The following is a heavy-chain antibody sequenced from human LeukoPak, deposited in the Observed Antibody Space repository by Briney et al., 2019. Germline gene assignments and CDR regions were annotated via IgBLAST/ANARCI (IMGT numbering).Heavy chain of an antibody. Sequence: GGSLRLSCAASGFTFGSYDMHWVRQATGKGLEWVSAIGTAGDTYYPGSVKGRFTISRENAKNSLYLQMNSLRAGDTAVYYCARAYYDILTGSPHFDYWGQGTLVTVSS. V-gene: IGHV3-13*04. CDR2: IGTAGDT. CDR1: GFTFGSYD. D-gene: IGHD3-9*01. CDR3: ARAYYDILTGSPHFDY. J-gene: IGHJ4*02.